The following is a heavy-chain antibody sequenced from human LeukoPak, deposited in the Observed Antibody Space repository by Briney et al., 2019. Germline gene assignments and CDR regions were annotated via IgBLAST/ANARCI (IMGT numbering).Heavy chain of an antibody. Sequence: SETLSLTCAVSGGSISSGGYSWSWIRQPPGKGLEWIGYIYHNGNPYYNPSLNSRVTISVDTSKNQFSLKMRSVTAADTAVYYCARLGSGYPTPDYWGQGTLVTVSS. CDR2: IYHNGNP. D-gene: IGHD6-19*01. CDR1: GGSISSGGYS. J-gene: IGHJ4*02. CDR3: ARLGSGYPTPDY. V-gene: IGHV4-30-2*03.